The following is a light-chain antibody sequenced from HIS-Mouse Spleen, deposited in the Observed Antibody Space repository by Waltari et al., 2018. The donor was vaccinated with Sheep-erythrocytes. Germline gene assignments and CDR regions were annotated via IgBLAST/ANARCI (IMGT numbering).Light chain of an antibody. J-gene: IGLJ2*01. CDR1: KLGDKY. V-gene: IGLV3-1*01. CDR3: QAWDSSTAWNVV. CDR2: QDS. Sequence: SYELTQPPSVSVSPGQTASITCSGDKLGDKYACWYQQKPGQSPVLVIYQDSKRPSGSPERLSGSNSGNTATLTISGTQAMDEADYYCQAWDSSTAWNVVFGGGTKLTVL.